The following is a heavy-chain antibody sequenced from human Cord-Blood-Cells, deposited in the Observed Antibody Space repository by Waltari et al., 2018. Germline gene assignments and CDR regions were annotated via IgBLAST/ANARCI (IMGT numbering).Heavy chain of an antibody. J-gene: IGHJ4*02. V-gene: IGHV1-2*02. CDR1: GYTFTGHY. CDR3: ALTGDDSPPPLWDY. D-gene: IGHD7-27*01. CDR2: INPNSGGT. Sequence: QVQLVQSGAEVKKPGASVKVSCQASGYTFTGHYMHWVRPAPGQGLEWMGWINPNSGGTNYAQKFQGRVTMTRDTSISTAYMELSRLRSDDTAVYYCALTGDDSPPPLWDYWGQGTLVTVSS.